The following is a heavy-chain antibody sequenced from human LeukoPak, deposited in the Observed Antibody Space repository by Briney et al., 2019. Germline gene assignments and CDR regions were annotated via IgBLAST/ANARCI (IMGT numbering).Heavy chain of an antibody. V-gene: IGHV3-20*04. CDR1: GFTFDDYG. D-gene: IGHD3-10*01. CDR2: INWNGGST. CDR3: ARGGLLWFGEPSYDAFDI. Sequence: GGSLRLSCAASGFTFDDYGMSWVRQAPGKGLEWVSGINWNGGSTGYADSVKGRFTISRDNAKNSLYLQMNSLRDEDTALYYCARGGLLWFGEPSYDAFDIWGQGTMVTVSS. J-gene: IGHJ3*02.